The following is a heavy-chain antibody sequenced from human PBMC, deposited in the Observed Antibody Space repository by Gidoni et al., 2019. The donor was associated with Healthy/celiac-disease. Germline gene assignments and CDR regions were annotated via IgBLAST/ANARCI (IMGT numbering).Heavy chain of an antibody. D-gene: IGHD5-18*01. CDR1: GFTISSYE. Sequence: EVQLVEYGGGLVQPGGSLRLSCAASGFTISSYEMNWVRQAPGKGLELVSYISSSGSTIYYADSVKGRFTISRDNAKNSLYLQMNSLRAEDTAVYYCARQRGYSYGDGGIYYFDYWGQGTLVTVSS. V-gene: IGHV3-48*03. CDR3: ARQRGYSYGDGGIYYFDY. J-gene: IGHJ4*02. CDR2: ISSSGSTI.